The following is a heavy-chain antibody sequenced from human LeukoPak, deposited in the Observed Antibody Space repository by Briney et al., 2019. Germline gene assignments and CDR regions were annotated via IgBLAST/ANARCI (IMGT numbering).Heavy chain of an antibody. Sequence: PGGSLRLSCAASGFTVSSSYMSWVRQAPGKGLEWVSVIYAGGTTYYPDSVEGRFTISRDNSKNTLYLQMDSLRSEDTAVYYCATNGYSGTYNRYFDSWGQGALVTVSS. V-gene: IGHV3-53*05. D-gene: IGHD1-26*01. CDR3: ATNGYSGTYNRYFDS. CDR2: IYAGGTT. CDR1: GFTVSSSY. J-gene: IGHJ4*02.